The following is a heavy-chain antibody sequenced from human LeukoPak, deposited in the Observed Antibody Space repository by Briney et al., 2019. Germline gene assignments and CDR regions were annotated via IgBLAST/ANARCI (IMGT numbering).Heavy chain of an antibody. Sequence: SGGSLRLSCAASGFTLTTYVMTWVRQAPGKGLEWVSAISGSGGTTYYADSVKGRFTISRDNSKNTLYLQMNSLRAEDTAIYYCAKDSDYGGNSDLDYWGQGTLVTVSS. V-gene: IGHV3-23*01. CDR2: ISGSGGTT. J-gene: IGHJ4*02. CDR3: AKDSDYGGNSDLDY. CDR1: GFTLTTYV. D-gene: IGHD4-23*01.